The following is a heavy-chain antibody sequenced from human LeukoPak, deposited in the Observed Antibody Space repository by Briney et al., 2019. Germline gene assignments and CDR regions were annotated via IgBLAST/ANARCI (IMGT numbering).Heavy chain of an antibody. Sequence: GASVKVSCKASGYTFTSYGISWVRQVPGQGLEWMGWISAYNGNTNYAQKLQGRVTMTTDTSTTTAYMELRSLRSDDTAVYYCASLYGSGSPFDYRGQGTLVTVSS. J-gene: IGHJ4*02. CDR3: ASLYGSGSPFDY. CDR1: GYTFTSYG. CDR2: ISAYNGNT. D-gene: IGHD3-10*01. V-gene: IGHV1-18*01.